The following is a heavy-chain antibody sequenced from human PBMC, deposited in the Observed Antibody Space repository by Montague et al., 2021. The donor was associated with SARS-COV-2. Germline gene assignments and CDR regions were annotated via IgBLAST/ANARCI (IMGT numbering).Heavy chain of an antibody. V-gene: IGHV4-39*01. D-gene: IGHD3-9*01. J-gene: IGHJ5*02. CDR3: ARSLTYYHIFAGYFDGPNGFDP. CDR2: IYYSGST. CDR1: GGSISSSSYY. Sequence: SETLSLTCTVSGGSISSSSYYWGWIRQPTGKGLEWIGCIYYSGSTYYNPSLKSRVTISVDTSKNQFSLKLSSVTAADTAVYYCARSLTYYHIFAGYFDGPNGFDPWGQGTLVTVSS.